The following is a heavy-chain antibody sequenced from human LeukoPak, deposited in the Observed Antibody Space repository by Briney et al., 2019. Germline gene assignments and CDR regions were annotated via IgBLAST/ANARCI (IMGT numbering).Heavy chain of an antibody. J-gene: IGHJ5*02. D-gene: IGHD6-25*01. Sequence: ASVKVSCKASGYTFTGYYMHWVRQAPGQGLEWMGWINPNSGGTNYAQKFQGWVTMTRGTSISTAYMELSRLRSDDTAVYYCARGVHSGDWFDPWGQGTLVTVSS. CDR3: ARGVHSGDWFDP. CDR1: GYTFTGYY. CDR2: INPNSGGT. V-gene: IGHV1-2*04.